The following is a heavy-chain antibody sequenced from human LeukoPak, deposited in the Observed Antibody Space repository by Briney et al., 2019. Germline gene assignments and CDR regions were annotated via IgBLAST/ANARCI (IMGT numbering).Heavy chain of an antibody. CDR2: ISSSSSYK. D-gene: IGHD6-13*01. V-gene: IGHV3-11*06. CDR3: ARSHQYSSSCYDY. Sequence: KAGVTLRLSCAVSGFTFSDYYMSWVRQAPGKGLEWVSYISSSSSYKKYADSVKRRFTISRDNAKHSPYMQMTRLRTEDTAVYYCARSHQYSSSCYDYWGQGTLVTVSS. J-gene: IGHJ4*02. CDR1: GFTFSDYY.